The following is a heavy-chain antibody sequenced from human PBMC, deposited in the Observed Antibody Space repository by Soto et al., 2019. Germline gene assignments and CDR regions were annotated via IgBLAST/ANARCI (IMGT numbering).Heavy chain of an antibody. J-gene: IGHJ4*02. CDR3: ATTTVHFAPPAYLDS. CDR1: GYTFTAHY. Sequence: ASVEVSCKASGYTFTAHYIHWVLQAPGQGLQWMGWINPNSGGTNFAQKFQGRVTMTRDMSISTVYLQLTRLRPDDSAMYYCATTTVHFAPPAYLDSWGQGTLVTVSS. CDR2: INPNSGGT. V-gene: IGHV1-2*02. D-gene: IGHD1-1*01.